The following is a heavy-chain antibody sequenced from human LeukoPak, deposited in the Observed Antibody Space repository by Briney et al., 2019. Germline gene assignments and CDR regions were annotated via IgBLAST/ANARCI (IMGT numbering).Heavy chain of an antibody. Sequence: GGSLRLSCAASGFTFSSYGMHWVRQAPGKGLEWVAVIWYGGSNKYYADSVKGRFTISRDNSKNTLYLQMNSLRAEDTAVYYCARDREGYNWNYGYYFDYWGQGTLVTVSS. CDR3: ARDREGYNWNYGYYFDY. J-gene: IGHJ4*02. D-gene: IGHD1-7*01. V-gene: IGHV3-33*08. CDR1: GFTFSSYG. CDR2: IWYGGSNK.